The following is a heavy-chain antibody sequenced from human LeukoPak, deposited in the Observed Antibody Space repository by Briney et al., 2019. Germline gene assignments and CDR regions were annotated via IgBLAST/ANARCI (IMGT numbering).Heavy chain of an antibody. CDR2: ISSSGSTI. J-gene: IGHJ4*02. CDR3: ARDFSNYFDY. CDR1: GFTFSSYE. V-gene: IGHV3-48*03. Sequence: GGSLRLSCAASGFTFSSYEMNWVRQAPGKGLEWVSYISSSGSTIYYADSVKGRFTISRDNAKNSLYLQMNSLRAVDTAVYYCARDFSNYFDYWGQGTLVTVSS. D-gene: IGHD3-3*02.